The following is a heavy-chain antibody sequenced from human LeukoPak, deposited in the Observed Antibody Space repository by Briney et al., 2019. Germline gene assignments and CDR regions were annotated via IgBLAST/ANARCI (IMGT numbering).Heavy chain of an antibody. CDR1: GGSTNTGGYF. Sequence: SQTLSLTCTVSGGSTNTGGYFWSWIRQPPGKGLVGIGYVFRTGMTSYNPSLDSRLTISLDRSRNQFSLRLTSVTAADSAVYYCARDPYEAVAGTGGLGSDAFDIWGQGTIVTVSS. CDR3: ARDPYEAVAGTGGLGSDAFDI. J-gene: IGHJ3*02. CDR2: VFRTGMT. V-gene: IGHV4-30-2*01. D-gene: IGHD6-19*01.